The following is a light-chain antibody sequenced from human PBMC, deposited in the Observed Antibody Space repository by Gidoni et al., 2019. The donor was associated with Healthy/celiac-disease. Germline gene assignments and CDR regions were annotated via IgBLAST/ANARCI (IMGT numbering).Light chain of an antibody. J-gene: IGLJ2*01. CDR2: DVS. CDR1: SSDLGGYNY. V-gene: IGLV2-14*03. CDR3: SSYTSSSTLV. Sequence: QSALTQPAPVSRSPDPSITISCTGPSSDLGGYNYVSWYQQHPGKAPKLMIYDVSNRPSGVSNRFSGSKSGNTASLTISGLQAEDEADYYCSSYTSSSTLVFGGGTQLTVL.